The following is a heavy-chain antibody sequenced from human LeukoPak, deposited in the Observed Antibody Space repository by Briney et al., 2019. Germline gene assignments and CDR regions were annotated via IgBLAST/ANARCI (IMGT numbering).Heavy chain of an antibody. Sequence: SETLSLTCTVSGGSISSYYWSWIRQPPGKGLEWIGYIYYSGSTNYNPSLKSRVTISVDTSKNQFSLKLSSVTAADTAVYYCARTGYCSGGSCYWDYYYYYMDVWGKGTTVTVSS. J-gene: IGHJ6*03. D-gene: IGHD2-15*01. CDR1: GGSISSYY. CDR2: IYYSGST. V-gene: IGHV4-59*01. CDR3: ARTGYCSGGSCYWDYYYYYMDV.